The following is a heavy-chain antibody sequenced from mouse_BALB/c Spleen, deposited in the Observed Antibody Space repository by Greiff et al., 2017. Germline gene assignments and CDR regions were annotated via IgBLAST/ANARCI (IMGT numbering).Heavy chain of an antibody. CDR2: ISSGGSYT. CDR3: ARSMVMGPY. D-gene: IGHD2-2*01. Sequence: EVMLVESGGGLVKPGGSLKLSCAASGFTFSSYAMSWVRQSPEKRLEWVAEISSGGSYTYYPDTVTGRFTISRDNAKNTLYLEMSSLRSEDTAMYYCARSMVMGPYWGQGTLVTVSA. CDR1: GFTFSSYA. J-gene: IGHJ3*01. V-gene: IGHV5-9-4*01.